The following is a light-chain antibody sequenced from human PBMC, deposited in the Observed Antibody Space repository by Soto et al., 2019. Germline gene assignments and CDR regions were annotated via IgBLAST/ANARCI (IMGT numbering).Light chain of an antibody. J-gene: IGKJ4*01. CDR3: QQLNGYPLT. CDR1: QGVSYS. V-gene: IGKV1-9*01. CDR2: AAS. Sequence: DIQLTQSPSFLSASVGDRVTITCRASQGVSYSLAWYQQEPGKAPKLLIYAASTLQSGVPSRFSGSGSGTEFTLTISSLQPEDFATYYCQQLNGYPLTFGGGTKVESK.